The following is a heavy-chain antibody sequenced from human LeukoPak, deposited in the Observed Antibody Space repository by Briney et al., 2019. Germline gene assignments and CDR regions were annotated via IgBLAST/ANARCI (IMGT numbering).Heavy chain of an antibody. CDR1: GGSISGYY. J-gene: IGHJ5*02. CDR2: IFTDGGT. V-gene: IGHV4-4*07. CDR3: TREPSP. Sequence: PPETLSLTCTVSGGSISGYYWSWIRQPAGKGLEWVGRIFTDGGTSYNPSLKSRVTMSVDTSKNQFSLKLSSVTAADTAVYYCTREPSPWGQGTLVTVSS.